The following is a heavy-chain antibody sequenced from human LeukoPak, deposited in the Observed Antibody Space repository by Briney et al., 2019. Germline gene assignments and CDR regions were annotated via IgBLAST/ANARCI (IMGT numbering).Heavy chain of an antibody. J-gene: IGHJ3*01. CDR1: GFTFSTYE. CDR2: ISPSGVT. Sequence: GGSLRLSCAASGFTFSTYELSWVRQAPGKGLEWVSYISPSGVTHYAYSVKGRFTISRDNARNALFLQMNGLRAEDTAVYYCARDQYVRGVVGAFDFWGQGTIVTVSS. V-gene: IGHV3-48*03. D-gene: IGHD3-10*02. CDR3: ARDQYVRGVVGAFDF.